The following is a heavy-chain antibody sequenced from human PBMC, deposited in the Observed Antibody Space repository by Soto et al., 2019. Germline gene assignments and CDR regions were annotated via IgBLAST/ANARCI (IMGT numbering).Heavy chain of an antibody. V-gene: IGHV3-7*03. CDR3: ARDHWWPYPYYFDY. CDR2: IKQDGSEK. CDR1: GFTFSSYW. Sequence: SLRLSCAASGFTFSSYWMSWVRQAPGKGLEWVANIKQDGSEKYYVDSVKGRFTISRDNAKNSLYLQMNSLRAEDTAVYYCARDHWWPYPYYFDYWGQGTLVTVSS. D-gene: IGHD2-15*01. J-gene: IGHJ4*02.